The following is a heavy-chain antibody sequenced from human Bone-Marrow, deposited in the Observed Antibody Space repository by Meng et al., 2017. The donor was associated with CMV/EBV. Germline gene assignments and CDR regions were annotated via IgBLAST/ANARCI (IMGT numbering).Heavy chain of an antibody. CDR1: GGSFSGYY. CDR2: INHSGST. CDR3: ARGRGTIFGVGPKYYFDY. D-gene: IGHD3-3*01. J-gene: IGHJ4*02. Sequence: SETLSLTCAVYGGSFSGYYWSWIRQPPGKGLEWIGEINHSGSTNYNPSLKSRVTISVDTSKNQFSLKLSSVTAADTAVYYCARGRGTIFGVGPKYYFDYWGQGTLVTVSS. V-gene: IGHV4-34*01.